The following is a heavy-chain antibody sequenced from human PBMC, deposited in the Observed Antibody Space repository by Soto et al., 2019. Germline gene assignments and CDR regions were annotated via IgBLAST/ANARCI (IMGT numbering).Heavy chain of an antibody. CDR2: VIPIFPTP. D-gene: IGHD5-12*01. Sequence: QVQLVQSGAEVKKPGSSVTVSCKASGGTFGSSAISWERQAPGQGLEWMGGVIPIFPTPHYAQKFQGRVTIAAVESTSTAVMEVTSLRSEDTSVYYCARDKDWLQLGGNYFYAMDVWGQGTTVTVSS. V-gene: IGHV1-69*12. CDR3: ARDKDWLQLGGNYFYAMDV. CDR1: GGTFGSSA. J-gene: IGHJ6*02.